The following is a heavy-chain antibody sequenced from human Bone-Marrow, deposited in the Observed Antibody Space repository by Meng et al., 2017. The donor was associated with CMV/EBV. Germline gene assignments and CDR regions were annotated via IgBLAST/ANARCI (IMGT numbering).Heavy chain of an antibody. J-gene: IGHJ3*02. V-gene: IGHV3-11*04. CDR2: ISSSGSTI. D-gene: IGHD2-2*01. CDR3: ASPYQLQPERGGYGTGLDAFDI. Sequence: GESLKISCAASGFTFSDYYMSWIRQAPGKGLEWVSYISSSGSTIHYADSVKGRFTISRDNAKNSLYLQMNSLRAEDTAVYYCASPYQLQPERGGYGTGLDAFDIWGQGTMVTVSS. CDR1: GFTFSDYY.